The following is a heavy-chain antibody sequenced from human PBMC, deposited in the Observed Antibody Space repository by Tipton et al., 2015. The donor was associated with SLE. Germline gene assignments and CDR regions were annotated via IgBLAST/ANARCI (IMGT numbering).Heavy chain of an antibody. CDR3: ARSTTLQGRVAV. V-gene: IGHV4-59*08. Sequence: TLSLTCSVSGGAISSYYWSWIRQPPGKGLEWIGYIYYGGHTKYNPSHMSRAAISVDTSKDQIYLNLTSVTAADAAVYYCARSTTLQGRVAVWGQGTTVTVSS. CDR2: IYYGGHT. D-gene: IGHD1-1*01. J-gene: IGHJ6*02. CDR1: GGAISSYY.